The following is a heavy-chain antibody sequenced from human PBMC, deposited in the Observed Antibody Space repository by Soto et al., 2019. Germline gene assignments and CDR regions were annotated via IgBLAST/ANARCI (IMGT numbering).Heavy chain of an antibody. J-gene: IGHJ3*02. D-gene: IGHD2-15*01. Sequence: GGALRLSCAASGFTFSSYSMSWVRQAPGKGLEWVSYISSSSSTIYYADSVKGRFTISRDNAKNSLYLQMNSLRAEDTAVYYCARDQQEYRSGGSCYPEIWGQGTMVTVSS. V-gene: IGHV3-48*01. CDR1: GFTFSSYS. CDR2: ISSSSSTI. CDR3: ARDQQEYRSGGSCYPEI.